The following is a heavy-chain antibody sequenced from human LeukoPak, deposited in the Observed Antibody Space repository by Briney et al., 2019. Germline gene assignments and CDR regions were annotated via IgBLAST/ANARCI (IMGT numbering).Heavy chain of an antibody. D-gene: IGHD5-12*01. J-gene: IGHJ3*02. V-gene: IGHV3-66*01. Sequence: GGSLRLSCAASGFTVSSNYMSWVRQAPGNWLEWVSVIYIGGSAYYADSVKGRFTISRDNSKNTLYLQMNSLRVEDTAVYYCAVDSRNYRGAFDIWGQGTMVTVSS. CDR1: GFTVSSNY. CDR3: AVDSRNYRGAFDI. CDR2: IYIGGSA.